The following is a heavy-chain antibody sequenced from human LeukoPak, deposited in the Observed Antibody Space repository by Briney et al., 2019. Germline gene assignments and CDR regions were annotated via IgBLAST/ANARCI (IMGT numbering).Heavy chain of an antibody. J-gene: IGHJ4*02. Sequence: GESLKISCKGSDYSFGNYWIGWVRQMPGKGLEWMGIIYPGDSDTRYSPSFQGQVTISADKSISTAYLQWSSLKASDTAMYYCARAPGGCSGGSCYSDRWGQGTLVTVSS. D-gene: IGHD2-15*01. CDR1: DYSFGNYW. CDR2: IYPGDSDT. V-gene: IGHV5-51*01. CDR3: ARAPGGCSGGSCYSDR.